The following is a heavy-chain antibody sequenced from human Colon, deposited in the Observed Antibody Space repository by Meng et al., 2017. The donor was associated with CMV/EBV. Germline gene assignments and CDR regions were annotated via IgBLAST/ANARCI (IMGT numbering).Heavy chain of an antibody. CDR1: GFSFSRYS. CDR3: TRDRLEGDFSGPGF. V-gene: IGHV3-21*01. J-gene: IGHJ4*02. D-gene: IGHD3-16*02. CDR2: IGSTGSGI. Sequence: GGSLRLSCAASGFSFSRYSMNWLRQAPGKGLEWVSSIGSTGSGIYYPDSVKGRFTISRDNARNALYLEMSSLRAEATAVYYCTRDRLEGDFSGPGFWGQGTLVTVSS.